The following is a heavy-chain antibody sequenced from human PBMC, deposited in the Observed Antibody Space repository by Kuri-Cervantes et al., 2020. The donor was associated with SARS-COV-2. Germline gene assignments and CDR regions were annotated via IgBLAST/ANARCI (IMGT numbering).Heavy chain of an antibody. CDR1: GDIFSSHA. Sequence: SVKVSCKASGDIFSSHAISWVRQAPGQGLEWMGGIIPLFGKANYAQKFQGRVTITADESTSTAYMELSSLRSEDTAVYYCARGYDSSGYYELDYWGQGTLVTVSS. CDR2: IIPLFGKA. D-gene: IGHD3-22*01. CDR3: ARGYDSSGYYELDY. J-gene: IGHJ4*02. V-gene: IGHV1-69*13.